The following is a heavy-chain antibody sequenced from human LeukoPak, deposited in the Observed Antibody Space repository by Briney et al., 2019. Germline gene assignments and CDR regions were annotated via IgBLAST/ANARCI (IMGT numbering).Heavy chain of an antibody. CDR3: ARTGKNWETGYGMDV. CDR2: IYYSGST. V-gene: IGHV4-59*01. Sequence: SETLSLTCAVYGGSFSGYYWSWIRQPPGKGLEWIGFIYYSGSTNYNPSLKSRVSISVDTSKNQFSLKLSSVTAADTAVYYCARTGKNWETGYGMDVWGQGTTVTVSS. D-gene: IGHD7-27*01. J-gene: IGHJ6*02. CDR1: GGSFSGYY.